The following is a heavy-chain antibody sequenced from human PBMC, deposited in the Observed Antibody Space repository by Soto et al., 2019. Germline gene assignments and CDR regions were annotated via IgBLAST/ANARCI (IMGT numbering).Heavy chain of an antibody. Sequence: SETLSLTCAVSGGSISSGGYSWSWIRQPPGKGLEWIGYIYYSGSTYYNPSLKSRVTISVDTSKNQFSLKLSSVTAADTAVYYCARVRYGDYNFDYWGQGTLVTVSS. CDR1: GGSISSGGYS. CDR3: ARVRYGDYNFDY. CDR2: IYYSGST. D-gene: IGHD4-17*01. J-gene: IGHJ4*02. V-gene: IGHV4-30-4*08.